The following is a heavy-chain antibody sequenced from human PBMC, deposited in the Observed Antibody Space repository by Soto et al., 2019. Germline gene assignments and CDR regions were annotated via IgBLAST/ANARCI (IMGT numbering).Heavy chain of an antibody. D-gene: IGHD1-26*01. CDR2: ISGSGGST. CDR3: AKDKVGAIRGRGAFDI. CDR1: EVTCSSYA. J-gene: IGHJ3*02. Sequence: GGSLSLSYAASEVTCSSYAVSWVRQAPGKGLEWVPAISGSGGSTYYADSVKGRFTISRDNSKNTLYLQMNSLRAEDTAVYYCAKDKVGAIRGRGAFDIWGQGTMVTVSS. V-gene: IGHV3-23*01.